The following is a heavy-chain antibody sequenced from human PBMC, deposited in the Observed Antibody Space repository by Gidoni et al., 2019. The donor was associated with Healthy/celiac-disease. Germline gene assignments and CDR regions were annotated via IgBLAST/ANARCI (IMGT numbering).Heavy chain of an antibody. CDR2: ISYDGSNK. Sequence: QVQLVESGGGVVQPGRSLRLSCSASGFTFSSYGLPWVRQAPGKGLEWVAVISYDGSNKYYADSVKGRFTISRDNSKNTLYLQMNSLRAEDTAVYYCAKVDVLWFGELSSAPDYGMDVWGQGTTVTVSS. D-gene: IGHD3-10*01. J-gene: IGHJ6*02. CDR3: AKVDVLWFGELSSAPDYGMDV. CDR1: GFTFSSYG. V-gene: IGHV3-30*18.